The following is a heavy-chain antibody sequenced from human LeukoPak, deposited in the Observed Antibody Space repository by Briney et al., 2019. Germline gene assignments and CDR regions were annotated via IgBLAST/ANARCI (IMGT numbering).Heavy chain of an antibody. D-gene: IGHD3-10*01. Sequence: ASVKVSCKASGYTFTSYDINWVRQATGQGLEWMGWMNPNSGNTGYAQKFQGRVTMTRNTSISIAYMELSSLRSEDTAVYYCASRTYGSGSYYLGMDVWGQGTTVTVSS. V-gene: IGHV1-8*01. CDR3: ASRTYGSGSYYLGMDV. CDR2: MNPNSGNT. CDR1: GYTFTSYD. J-gene: IGHJ6*02.